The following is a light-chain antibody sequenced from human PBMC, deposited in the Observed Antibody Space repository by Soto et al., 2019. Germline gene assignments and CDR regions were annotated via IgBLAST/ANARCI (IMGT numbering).Light chain of an antibody. CDR1: QSVISSF. V-gene: IGKV3-20*01. CDR2: GTS. Sequence: EVVLTQSPGTLSLSPGESATLSCRASQSVISSFLAWYQQKPGQAPRLLIYGTSNRATGIPDRFSGSGSGTDFTLTISRLEPEDFAVYYCQQNGALPPTFGQGTKVEIK. J-gene: IGKJ1*01. CDR3: QQNGALPPT.